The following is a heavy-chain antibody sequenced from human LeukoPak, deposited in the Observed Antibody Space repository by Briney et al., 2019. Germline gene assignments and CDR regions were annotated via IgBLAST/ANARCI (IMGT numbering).Heavy chain of an antibody. J-gene: IGHJ5*02. D-gene: IGHD3-10*01. CDR1: GFTFSSYS. CDR2: ISSLSGTR. CDR3: ARDRAHYGSGSGTRKFDP. V-gene: IGHV3-48*01. Sequence: GGSLRLSCAASGFTFSSYSMNWVRQAPGEGLEWVSYISSLSGTRYYADSVKGRFTISRDNAKNSLYLQMDSLRAEDTAVYYCARDRAHYGSGSGTRKFDPWGQGTLVTVSS.